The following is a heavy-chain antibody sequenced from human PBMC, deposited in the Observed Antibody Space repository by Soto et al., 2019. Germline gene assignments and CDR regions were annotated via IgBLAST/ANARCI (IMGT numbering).Heavy chain of an antibody. CDR1: GFIFSNYW. CDR3: VRDSHGDY. V-gene: IGHV3-74*01. Sequence: EVQLVESGGGLVQPGGSLRLSCAGSGFIFSNYWMHWVRQAPGKGLEWVSRIDHDGPTDYADSVRGRFTISRDNAESTLYLQMNSLRPEDTAVYYCVRDSHGDYWGQGTLDTVSS. CDR2: IDHDGPT. J-gene: IGHJ4*02.